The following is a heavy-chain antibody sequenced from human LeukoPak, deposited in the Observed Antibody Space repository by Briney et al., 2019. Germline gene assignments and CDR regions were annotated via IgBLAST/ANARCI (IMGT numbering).Heavy chain of an antibody. CDR2: IYPGNSDT. CDR3: ARRGYCSGGSCYSAPFDY. D-gene: IGHD2-15*01. CDR1: GYIFTSYW. J-gene: IGHJ4*02. V-gene: IGHV5-51*01. Sequence: GESLKISCKGSGYIFTSYWIGWVRQMPGKGLEWMGIIYPGNSDTRYSPSFQGQVTISADKSISTAYLHWSSLKASDTAMYYCARRGYCSGGSCYSAPFDYWSQGSTVTVSS.